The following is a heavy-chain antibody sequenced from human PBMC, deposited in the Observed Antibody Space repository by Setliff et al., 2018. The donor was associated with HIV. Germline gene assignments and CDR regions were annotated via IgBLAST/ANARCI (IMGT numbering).Heavy chain of an antibody. J-gene: IGHJ4*02. CDR2: IYYSGST. CDR1: GGSISSSSYY. V-gene: IGHV4-39*01. CDR3: AITPLYYDSSGYYWPLNDY. Sequence: TLSLTCTVSGGSISSSSYYWDWIRQPPGKGLEWIGSIYYSGSTYYNPSLQSRVAISVDTSKNQFSLKLSSVTAADTAVYYCAITPLYYDSSGYYWPLNDYWGQGTLVTVSS. D-gene: IGHD3-22*01.